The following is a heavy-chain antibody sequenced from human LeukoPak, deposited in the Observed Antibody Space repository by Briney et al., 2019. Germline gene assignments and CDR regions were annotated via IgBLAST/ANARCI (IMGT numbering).Heavy chain of an antibody. CDR2: INTNTGNP. D-gene: IGHD3-22*01. CDR1: GYTFTSYA. Sequence: GASVKVSCKASGYTFTSYAMNWVRQAPGQGLEWMGWINTNTGNPTYAQGFTGRFVFSLDTSVTTAYLQISSLKAEDTAVYYCAREPGYYYDTTGYYPSIDYWGQGTLVTVSS. J-gene: IGHJ4*02. V-gene: IGHV7-4-1*02. CDR3: AREPGYYYDTTGYYPSIDY.